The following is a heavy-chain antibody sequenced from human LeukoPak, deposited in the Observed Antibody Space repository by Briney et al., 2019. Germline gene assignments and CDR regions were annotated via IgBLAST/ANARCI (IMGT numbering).Heavy chain of an antibody. V-gene: IGHV3-23*01. CDR3: AKDRGYCSSTSCYPPSYYFDY. J-gene: IGHJ4*02. D-gene: IGHD2-2*01. CDR2: ISGSGGST. CDR1: GFTFSSYA. Sequence: GGSLRLSCAASGFTFSSYAMSWVRQAPGKGLEWISAISGSGGSTYYADSVKGRFTISRDNSKNTLYLQMNSLRAEDTAVYYCAKDRGYCSSTSCYPPSYYFDYWGQGTLVTVSS.